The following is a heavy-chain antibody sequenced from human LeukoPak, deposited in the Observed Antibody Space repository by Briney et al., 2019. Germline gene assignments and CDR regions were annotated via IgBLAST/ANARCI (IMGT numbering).Heavy chain of an antibody. D-gene: IGHD2-2*01. CDR3: VRHRHCSTITCYEAWFDP. Sequence: SETLSLTCAVSGGSISSNNYFWGWIRQPPGKGLEWIGSIYYSGSTYYNPSLKSRVTVSVDTSKNQFSLKLSSVTAADTAVYYCVRHRHCSTITCYEAWFDPWGQGTLVTVSS. J-gene: IGHJ5*02. CDR2: IYYSGST. CDR1: GGSISSNNYF. V-gene: IGHV4-39*01.